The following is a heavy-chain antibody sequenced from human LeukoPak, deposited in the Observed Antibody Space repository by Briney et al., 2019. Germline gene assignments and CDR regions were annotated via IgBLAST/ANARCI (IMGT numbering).Heavy chain of an antibody. CDR1: GFTFSSYA. D-gene: IGHD6-19*01. CDR3: AKNPWLVLRYYYYYMDV. Sequence: GGSLRLSCAASGFTFSSYAMSWVRQAPGKGLEWVSAISGSGGSTYYADSVKGRFTISRDNSKNTLYLQMNSLRAEDTAAYYCAKNPWLVLRYYYYYMDVWGKGTTVTVSS. CDR2: ISGSGGST. J-gene: IGHJ6*03. V-gene: IGHV3-23*01.